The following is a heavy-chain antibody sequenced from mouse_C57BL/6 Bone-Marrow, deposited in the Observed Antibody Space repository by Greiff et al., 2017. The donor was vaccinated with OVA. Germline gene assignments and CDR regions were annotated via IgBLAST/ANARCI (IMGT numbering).Heavy chain of an antibody. D-gene: IGHD1-1*01. CDR1: GFTFSDYY. J-gene: IGHJ2*01. CDR3: AKGDYYGSRGYFDY. Sequence: EVKLMESGGGLVQPGGSLKLSCAASGFTFSDYYMYWVRQTPEKRLEWVAYISNGGGSTYYPDTVKGRFTIARDNAKNTLYLQMSRLKSEDTAMYYCAKGDYYGSRGYFDYWGQGTTLTVSS. CDR2: ISNGGGST. V-gene: IGHV5-12*01.